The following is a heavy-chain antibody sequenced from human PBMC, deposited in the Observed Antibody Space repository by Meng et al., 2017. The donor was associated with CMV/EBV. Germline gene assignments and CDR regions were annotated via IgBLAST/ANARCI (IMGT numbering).Heavy chain of an antibody. CDR3: VRTRMFWLVN. D-gene: IGHD2-21*01. Sequence: YCKSSRYPFTSYYLHWVRQAPGQGIEWMGIINPSGDSTSYEQTFQGRVTMTRDTSTSTVYMELSSLRSEDTAVYYCVRTRMFWLVNWGQGTLVTVSS. CDR1: RYPFTSYY. J-gene: IGHJ4*02. CDR2: INPSGDST. V-gene: IGHV1-46*01.